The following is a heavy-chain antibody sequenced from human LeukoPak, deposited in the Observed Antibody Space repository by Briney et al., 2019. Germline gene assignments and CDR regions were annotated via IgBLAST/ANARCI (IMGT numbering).Heavy chain of an antibody. CDR2: IKQDGNDK. CDR1: GFRLSNYW. CDR3: ATYSSSPNWFDP. Sequence: PGRSLRLSCAASGFRLSNYWMSWVRQAPGKGLEWVANIKQDGNDKWYVDSVKGRFTISRDNAKSSLYLQMNSLRADDTAVYYCATYSSSPNWFDPWGQGTLVTVSS. V-gene: IGHV3-7*01. J-gene: IGHJ5*02. D-gene: IGHD6-13*01.